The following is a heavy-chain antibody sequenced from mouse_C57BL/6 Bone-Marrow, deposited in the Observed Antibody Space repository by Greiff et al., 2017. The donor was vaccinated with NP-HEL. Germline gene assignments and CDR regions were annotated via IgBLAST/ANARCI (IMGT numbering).Heavy chain of an antibody. D-gene: IGHD2-2*01. CDR3: ARLVWLRPFYFDY. CDR1: GYTFTSYG. CDR2: IYPRSGNT. V-gene: IGHV1-81*01. Sequence: QVQLQQSGAELARPGASVKLSCKASGYTFTSYGISWVKQRTGQGLEWIGEIYPRSGNTYYNEKFKGKATLTADKSSSTAYMELRSLTSEDSAVYFCARLVWLRPFYFDYWGQGTTLTVSS. J-gene: IGHJ2*01.